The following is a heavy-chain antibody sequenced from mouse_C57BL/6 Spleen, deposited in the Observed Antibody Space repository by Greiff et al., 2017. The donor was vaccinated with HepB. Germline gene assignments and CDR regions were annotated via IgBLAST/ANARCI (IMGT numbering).Heavy chain of an antibody. Sequence: ESGPGLVKPSQSLSLTCSVTGYSITSGYYWNWIRQFPGNKLEWMGYISYDGSNNYNPSLKNRISITRDTSKNQFFLKLNSVTTEDTATYYCARDPLYDYDDYYAMDYWGQGTSVTVSS. CDR2: ISYDGSN. V-gene: IGHV3-6*01. CDR3: ARDPLYDYDDYYAMDY. D-gene: IGHD2-4*01. CDR1: GYSITSGYY. J-gene: IGHJ4*01.